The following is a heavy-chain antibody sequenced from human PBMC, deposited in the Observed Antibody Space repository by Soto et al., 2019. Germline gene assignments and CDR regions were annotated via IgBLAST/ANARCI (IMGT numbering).Heavy chain of an antibody. J-gene: IGHJ4*02. Sequence: QITLKESGPTLAKPTQTLTLTCTFSGFSLSTTAEGVGWIRQPPGKALEWLALIYWDDDERYSPSLKSRLTITKDTSKNQVVLTMTNVDPGDTATYYCAHGSCSSADCYPNPYLDYWGQGILVTVSS. D-gene: IGHD2-2*01. CDR3: AHGSCSSADCYPNPYLDY. CDR2: IYWDDDE. V-gene: IGHV2-5*02. CDR1: GFSLSTTAEG.